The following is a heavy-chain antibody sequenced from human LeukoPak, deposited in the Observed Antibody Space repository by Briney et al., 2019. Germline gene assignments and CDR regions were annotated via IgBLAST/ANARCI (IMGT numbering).Heavy chain of an antibody. V-gene: IGHV3-11*01. D-gene: IGHD6-13*01. CDR3: ARGVGSSWYSVDYYYGMDV. J-gene: IGHJ6*01. Sequence: GGSLRLSCAASGFTFSDYYMSWIRQAPGKGLEWVSYISSSGSTIYYADSVKGRFTISRDNAKNSLYLQMNSLRAEDTAVYYCARGVGSSWYSVDYYYGMDVWGQGPTVTVSS. CDR1: GFTFSDYY. CDR2: ISSSGSTI.